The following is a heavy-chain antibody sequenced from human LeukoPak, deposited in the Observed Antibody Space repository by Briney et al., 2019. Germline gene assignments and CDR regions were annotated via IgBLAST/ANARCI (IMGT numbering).Heavy chain of an antibody. Sequence: PSETLSLTCTVSGGSISSSSYYWGWIRQPPGKGLEWIGSIYYSGRTYYNPSLESRVSISVDTSKNQFSLNLSSVTAADTAVYYCATLAVAGTHYWGQGTLVTVSS. CDR1: GGSISSSSYY. V-gene: IGHV4-39*01. CDR2: IYYSGRT. D-gene: IGHD6-19*01. J-gene: IGHJ4*02. CDR3: ATLAVAGTHY.